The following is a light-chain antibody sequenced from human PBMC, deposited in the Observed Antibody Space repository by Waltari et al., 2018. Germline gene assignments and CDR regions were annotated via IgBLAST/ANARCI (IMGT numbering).Light chain of an antibody. CDR3: QHYVSLPAT. Sequence: IVLTQSPCTLSRPTGEGVTLSCRAMQRLNRALAWYQQKPGQAHRLLIYNGFNRATDIPDRFSGSGSGTEFSLTISRLEPEDFAVYYCQHYVSLPATFGQGTRVEIK. CDR1: QRLNRA. CDR2: NGF. J-gene: IGKJ1*01. V-gene: IGKV3-20*01.